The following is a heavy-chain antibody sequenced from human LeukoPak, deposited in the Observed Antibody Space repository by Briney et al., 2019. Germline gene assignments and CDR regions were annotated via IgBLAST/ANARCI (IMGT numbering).Heavy chain of an antibody. D-gene: IGHD5-12*01. CDR2: IYNNGDT. CDR1: GGSISRSRCY. CDR3: AIVGCSGSDYFTDY. Sequence: SETLSLTCGVSGGSISRSRCYWGWSRQPPGKGLEWIGTIYNNGDTYYNPSLKSRLTISVDTSKNQFSLELTSVTAADTAVYYCAIVGCSGSDYFTDYWGQGTLVTVSS. J-gene: IGHJ4*02. V-gene: IGHV4-39*01.